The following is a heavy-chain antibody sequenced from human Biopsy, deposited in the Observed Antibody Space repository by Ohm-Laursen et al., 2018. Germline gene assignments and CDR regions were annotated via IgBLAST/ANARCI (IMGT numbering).Heavy chain of an antibody. J-gene: IGHJ4*02. CDR3: ARDQRGPSLLEAKLTPNYFDY. D-gene: IGHD1-1*01. CDR1: GFTFRLYV. V-gene: IGHV3-21*01. CDR2: ISGSRGGT. Sequence: SLRLSCAASGFTFRLYVMSWVRQAPGKGLEWVSAISGSRGGTFYADSVKGRFTISRDNAKNSLYLQMNSLRAEDTAVYYCARDQRGPSLLEAKLTPNYFDYWGRGSLVTVSS.